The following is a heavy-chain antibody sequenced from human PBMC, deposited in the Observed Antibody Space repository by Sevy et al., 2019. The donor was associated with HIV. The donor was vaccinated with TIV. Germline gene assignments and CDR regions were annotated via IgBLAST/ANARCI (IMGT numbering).Heavy chain of an antibody. CDR1: GFTFNSYT. CDR2: ISRTSSYI. D-gene: IGHD6-19*01. Sequence: GGSQRLSCAGYGFTFNSYTMNWVRQAPGKGLEWVSSISRTSSYIYYADSLKGRSTISRDSAKNSVFLQMNSLRVEDTAVYYCARSNQWLENDLWGQGTLVTVSS. CDR3: ARSNQWLENDL. J-gene: IGHJ5*02. V-gene: IGHV3-21*01.